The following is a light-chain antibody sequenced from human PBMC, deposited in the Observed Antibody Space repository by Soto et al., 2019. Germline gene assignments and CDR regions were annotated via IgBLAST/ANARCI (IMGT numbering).Light chain of an antibody. CDR1: RSNIANNY. V-gene: IGLV1-51*02. CDR2: ENN. Sequence: QSVLTQPPSVSAAPGQKVTISCSGSRSNIANNYVSWYQQLPGTAPKLLICENNKRPSGIPDRFSGSKSGTSATLGITGLQTGDEADYYCGTWDSSLSVWVFGGGTKLTVL. J-gene: IGLJ3*02. CDR3: GTWDSSLSVWV.